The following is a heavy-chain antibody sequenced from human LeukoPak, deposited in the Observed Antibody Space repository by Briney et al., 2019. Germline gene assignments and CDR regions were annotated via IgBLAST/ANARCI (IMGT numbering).Heavy chain of an antibody. Sequence: KPGGSLRLSCAVSGFTFSSYSMNWVRQAPGKGLEWVSSITGSSTYIYYADSVKGRFTISRDNAKNSLYLQMNNLGAEDTAVYYCARDLTVTSTCWFYLWGQGTLVTVSS. D-gene: IGHD4-11*01. CDR2: ITGSSTYI. CDR3: ARDLTVTSTCWFYL. CDR1: GFTFSSYS. V-gene: IGHV3-21*01. J-gene: IGHJ5*02.